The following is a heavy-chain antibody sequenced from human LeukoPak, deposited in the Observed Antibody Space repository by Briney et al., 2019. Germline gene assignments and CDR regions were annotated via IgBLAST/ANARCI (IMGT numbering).Heavy chain of an antibody. J-gene: IGHJ4*02. Sequence: SETLSLTCIVSGGSISSSSYYWGWIRHPPGKGPEWIGNIYYSGSTYYNPSLKSRVTISVDTSENQFSLKLSSVTAADTAVYYCAVFSYSSSSGGEFDYWGQGTLVTVSS. CDR2: IYYSGST. CDR3: AVFSYSSSSGGEFDY. CDR1: GGSISSSSYY. V-gene: IGHV4-39*01. D-gene: IGHD6-13*01.